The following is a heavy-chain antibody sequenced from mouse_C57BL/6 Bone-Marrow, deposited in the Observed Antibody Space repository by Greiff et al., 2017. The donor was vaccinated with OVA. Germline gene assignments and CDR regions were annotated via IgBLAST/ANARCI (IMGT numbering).Heavy chain of an antibody. D-gene: IGHD2-1*01. CDR2: IYPGDGDT. CDR1: GYAFSSYW. CDR3: AREGYGNPYYFDY. Sequence: VQLQESGAELVKPGASVKISCKASGYAFSSYWMNWVKQRPGKGLEWIGQIYPGDGDTTYNGKFKGKATMTADKSSSTAYMQLSSLTSEDSAVYFCAREGYGNPYYFDYWGQGTTLTVSS. V-gene: IGHV1-80*01. J-gene: IGHJ2*01.